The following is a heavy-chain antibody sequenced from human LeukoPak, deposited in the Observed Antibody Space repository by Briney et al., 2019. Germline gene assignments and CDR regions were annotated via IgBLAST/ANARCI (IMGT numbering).Heavy chain of an antibody. Sequence: AESLRLSCAASGFSFSGYAMSWIRQAPGKGLEWISDISRSGVSTYYADSVKGRLTISRDNSKNTLYLQMNSLRADDTAVYYCAKTDSSGYRPPPKFDYWAQGTLVTVSS. D-gene: IGHD3-22*01. V-gene: IGHV3-23*01. CDR1: GFSFSGYA. CDR2: ISRSGVST. CDR3: AKTDSSGYRPPPKFDY. J-gene: IGHJ4*02.